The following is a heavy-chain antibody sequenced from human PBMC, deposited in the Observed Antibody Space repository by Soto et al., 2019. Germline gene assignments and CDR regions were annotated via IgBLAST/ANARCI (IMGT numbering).Heavy chain of an antibody. V-gene: IGHV3-30*03. CDR1: GFTFSSFV. D-gene: IGHD2-15*01. Sequence: PGGSLRLSCAASGFTFSSFVIHWVRQTPGKGLEWVAAISNDASGQHYTDSVKGRFIISRDNAKNMLYLQMNSLRAEDTAVYFCVRGQRGGFDLWGQGTMVTVSS. CDR3: VRGQRGGFDL. J-gene: IGHJ3*01. CDR2: ISNDASGQ.